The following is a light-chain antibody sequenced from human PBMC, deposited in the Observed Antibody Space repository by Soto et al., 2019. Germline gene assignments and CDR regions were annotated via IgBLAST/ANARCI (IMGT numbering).Light chain of an antibody. CDR2: DAS. Sequence: EIVLTQSPATLSLSPGERATLSCRASRGVTGNLAWYHQKPGQAPRLLIYDASNRATGIPARFSGSGSGTDFTLTISSLEPEDFAVYYCQQRSNWPTFGPGTKVDIK. J-gene: IGKJ3*01. CDR3: QQRSNWPT. CDR1: RGVTGN. V-gene: IGKV3-11*01.